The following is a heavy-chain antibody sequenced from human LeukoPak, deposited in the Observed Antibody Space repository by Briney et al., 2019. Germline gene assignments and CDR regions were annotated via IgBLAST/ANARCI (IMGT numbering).Heavy chain of an antibody. CDR3: AQRGIVARTNTLVDY. D-gene: IGHD5-12*01. V-gene: IGHV4-34*01. J-gene: IGHJ4*02. Sequence: PSETLSLTCAVYGGSFSGYYWSWIRQPPGKGLEWIGEINHSGSTNYNPSLKSRVTISVDTSKNQFSLKLSSVTAADTAVYYCAQRGIVARTNTLVDYWGQGTLVTVSS. CDR1: GGSFSGYY. CDR2: INHSGST.